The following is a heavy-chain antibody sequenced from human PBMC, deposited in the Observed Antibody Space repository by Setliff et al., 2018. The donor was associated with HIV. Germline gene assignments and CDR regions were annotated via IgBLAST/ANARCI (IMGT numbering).Heavy chain of an antibody. Sequence: SETLSLTCTVSGGSISSGGYYWSWIRQHPGKGLEWIGHIYYTEITYYNPSLRSRLTISLDTSKNQLSLKLSSVTAADTAVYFCAREGVGYNPFYYYGMDVWGQGTTVTVSS. J-gene: IGHJ6*02. CDR3: AREGVGYNPFYYYGMDV. CDR2: IYYTEIT. V-gene: IGHV4-31*03. CDR1: GGSISSGGYY. D-gene: IGHD5-12*01.